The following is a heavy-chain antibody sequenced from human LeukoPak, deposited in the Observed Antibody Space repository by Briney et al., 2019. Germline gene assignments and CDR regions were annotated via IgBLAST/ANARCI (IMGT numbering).Heavy chain of an antibody. CDR2: IYYSWST. D-gene: IGHD4-17*01. CDR1: GGSISSSSYY. J-gene: IGHJ3*02. CDR3: ARTPFNYYGDYLTNAFDI. Sequence: SETLSLTCTVSGGSISSSSYYWGWIRQPPGKGLEWIGRIYYSWSTYYNPSLKSRVTISVDTSKNQFSLKLSSVTAADTAVYYCARTPFNYYGDYLTNAFDIWGQGTMVTVSS. V-gene: IGHV4-39*01.